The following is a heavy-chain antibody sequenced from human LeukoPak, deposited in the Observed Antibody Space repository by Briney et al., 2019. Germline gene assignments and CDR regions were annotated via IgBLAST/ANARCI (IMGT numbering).Heavy chain of an antibody. D-gene: IGHD3-22*01. CDR1: GGTFSNYA. CDR3: ARDYYYDSSGSHTDAFDI. J-gene: IGHJ3*02. V-gene: IGHV1-69*05. CDR2: IIPIFGTA. Sequence: GSSVKVSCKASGGTFSNYAISWVREAPGQGLEWMGGIIPIFGTANYAQKFQGRVTITTDESTSTAYMELSSLRSEDTAVYYCARDYYYDSSGSHTDAFDIWGQGTMVTVSS.